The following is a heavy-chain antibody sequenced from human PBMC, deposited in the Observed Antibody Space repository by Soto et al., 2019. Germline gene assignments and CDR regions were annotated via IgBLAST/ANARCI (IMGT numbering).Heavy chain of an antibody. Sequence: GGSLRLSCSASGLSFSSFAMHWVRQAPGKGLQYVSAISSNGRTTYYADSVKGRFTISRDNSKNTLYLQMSSLRAEDTAVYYCVKVGGNPTQHWGQGTLVTVSS. CDR2: ISSNGRTT. CDR1: GLSFSSFA. CDR3: VKVGGNPTQH. V-gene: IGHV3-64D*06. J-gene: IGHJ1*01. D-gene: IGHD2-15*01.